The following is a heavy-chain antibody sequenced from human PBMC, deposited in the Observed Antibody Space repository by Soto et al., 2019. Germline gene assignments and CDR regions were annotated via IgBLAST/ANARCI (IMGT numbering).Heavy chain of an antibody. J-gene: IGHJ4*02. CDR3: ASRYCSGGSCYSGAPFDY. CDR1: GFTFSSYS. V-gene: IGHV3-21*01. CDR2: ISSSSSYI. D-gene: IGHD2-15*01. Sequence: PGGSLRLSCAASGFTFSSYSMNWVRQAPGKGLEWVSSISSSSSYIYYADSVKGRFTISRDNAKNSLYLQMNSLRAEDTAVYYCASRYCSGGSCYSGAPFDYWGQGTLVTVSS.